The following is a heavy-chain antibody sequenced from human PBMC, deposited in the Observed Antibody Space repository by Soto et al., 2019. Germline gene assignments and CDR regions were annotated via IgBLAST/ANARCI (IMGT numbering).Heavy chain of an antibody. CDR1: GGSFSAYY. V-gene: IGHV4-34*01. J-gene: IGHJ2*01. D-gene: IGHD3-9*01. CDR3: ARANILTGYHVVLFAV. Sequence: SETLSLTCAASGGSFSAYYWSWIRQPPGRGLEWIGEINHNGNSNYNPALESRVTISVDTSKNQFSLKLISVTAADTAVYYCARANILTGYHVVLFAVWGRGTLVTVAS. CDR2: INHNGNS.